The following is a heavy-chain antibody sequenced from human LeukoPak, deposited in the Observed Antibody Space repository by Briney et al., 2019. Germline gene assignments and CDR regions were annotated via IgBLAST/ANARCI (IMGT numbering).Heavy chain of an antibody. CDR1: GFTFSSYA. J-gene: IGHJ4*02. CDR2: ISDDGDT. V-gene: IGHV3-23*01. Sequence: GGSLRLSCAASGFTFSSYAMTWVRQAPGKGLEWVSAISDDGDTKYAGSVKGRFTISRDNSKNTLYLQMNNLRAEDTAIYYCTKDWSADYWGEGTLVTVSS. CDR3: TKDWSADY.